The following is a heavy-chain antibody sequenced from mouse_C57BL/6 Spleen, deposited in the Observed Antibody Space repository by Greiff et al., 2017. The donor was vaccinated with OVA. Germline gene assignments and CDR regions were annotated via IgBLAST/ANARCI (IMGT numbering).Heavy chain of an antibody. V-gene: IGHV1-22*01. D-gene: IGHD2-4*01. CDR2: INPNNGGT. CDR3: ARWRVYDYDGLYYYAMDY. Sequence: EVQLQESGPELVKPGASVKMSCKASGYTFTDYNMHWVKQSHGKSLEWIGYINPNNGGTSYNQKFKGKATLTVNKSSSTAYMELRSLTSEDSAVYYCARWRVYDYDGLYYYAMDYWGQGTSVTVSS. J-gene: IGHJ4*01. CDR1: GYTFTDYN.